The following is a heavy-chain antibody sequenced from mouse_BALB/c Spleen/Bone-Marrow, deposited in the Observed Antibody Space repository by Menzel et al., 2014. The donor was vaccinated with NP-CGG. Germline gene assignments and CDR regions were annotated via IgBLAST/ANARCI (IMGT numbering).Heavy chain of an antibody. Sequence: EVKLMESGGGLVKSGGSLKLSCAASGFTFSNYGVSWVRQTPEKRLEWVATISGGGSYTFYSDSVKGRFTISRDNAKNNLYLQLSSLRSEDTALYYCARHAYYDQTEVSFVYWGQGTLVTVSA. CDR1: GFTFSNYG. D-gene: IGHD2-4*01. CDR2: ISGGGSYT. CDR3: ARHAYYDQTEVSFVY. J-gene: IGHJ3*01. V-gene: IGHV5-9-2*01.